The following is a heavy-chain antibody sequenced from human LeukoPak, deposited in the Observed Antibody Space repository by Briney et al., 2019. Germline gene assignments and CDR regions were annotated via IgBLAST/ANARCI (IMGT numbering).Heavy chain of an antibody. Sequence: SETLSLTCAVYGGSFSGYYWSWIRQPPGKGLEWIGEINHSGSTYCNPSLKSRVTISVDRSKNQFSLKLSSVTAADTAVYYCARVYGSGSYHFDYWGQGTLVTVSS. CDR3: ARVYGSGSYHFDY. CDR2: INHSGST. D-gene: IGHD3-10*01. V-gene: IGHV4-34*01. CDR1: GGSFSGYY. J-gene: IGHJ4*02.